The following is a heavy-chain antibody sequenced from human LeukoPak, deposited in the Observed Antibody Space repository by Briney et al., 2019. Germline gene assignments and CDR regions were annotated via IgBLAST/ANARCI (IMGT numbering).Heavy chain of an antibody. CDR2: IYYSGST. J-gene: IGHJ5*02. CDR3: ARELDDYSNYDRWFDP. Sequence: PSETLSLTCTVSGGSISSYYWSWIRQPPGKGLEWIGYIYYSGSTNYNPSLKRRVTLSVDTSKNQFSLKLSSVTAADTAVYYCARELDDYSNYDRWFDPWGQGTLVTVSS. CDR1: GGSISSYY. D-gene: IGHD4-11*01. V-gene: IGHV4-59*01.